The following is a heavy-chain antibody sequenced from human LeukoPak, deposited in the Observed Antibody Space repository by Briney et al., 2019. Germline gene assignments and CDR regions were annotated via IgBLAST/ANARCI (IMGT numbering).Heavy chain of an antibody. CDR3: ARVRYDSSGYYNRYYFDY. V-gene: IGHV1-18*01. J-gene: IGHJ4*02. D-gene: IGHD3-22*01. CDR1: GYTFTNYG. Sequence: ASVKVSCKASGYTFTNYGISWVRQAPGQGPEWMGWISAYSGHTNYAQKLQGRVTMTTDTSTSTAYMELWSLRSDDTAVYYCARVRYDSSGYYNRYYFDYWGQGTLVTVSS. CDR2: ISAYSGHT.